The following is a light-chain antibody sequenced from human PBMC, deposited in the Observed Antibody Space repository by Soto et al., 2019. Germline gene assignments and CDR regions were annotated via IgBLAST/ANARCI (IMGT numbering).Light chain of an antibody. CDR2: AAS. J-gene: IGKJ4*01. Sequence: DIQMTQSPSSLSASVGDRVNITCRARQGISNYLAWYQQKPGKVPKLPIYAASTFQSGVSSPFSGSGSCTDFTLTISSLQPEDVATYYCKKYNSAVHTFGGGTKVDIE. CDR3: KKYNSAVHT. CDR1: QGISNY. V-gene: IGKV1-27*01.